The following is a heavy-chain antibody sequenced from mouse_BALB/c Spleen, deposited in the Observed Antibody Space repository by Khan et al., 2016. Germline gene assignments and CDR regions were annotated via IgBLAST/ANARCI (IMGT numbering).Heavy chain of an antibody. CDR3: TRDGYSPWFAD. J-gene: IGHJ3*01. D-gene: IGHD2-3*01. CDR2: IDPENDNT. Sequence: EVQLKESGAELVRPGALVKLSCKGSGFNIKDYYIHWVKQRPEQGLEWIGWIDPENDNTIYAPKFQGKASITADTSSNTAYLQLSSLTSEDTAVYYCTRDGYSPWFADWGQGTLITVSA. CDR1: GFNIKDYY. V-gene: IGHV14-1*02.